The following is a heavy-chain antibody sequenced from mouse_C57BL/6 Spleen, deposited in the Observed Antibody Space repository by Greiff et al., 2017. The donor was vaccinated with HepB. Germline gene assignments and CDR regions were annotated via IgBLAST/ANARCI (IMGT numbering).Heavy chain of an antibody. J-gene: IGHJ3*01. D-gene: IGHD1-1*01. Sequence: EVKLVESGGGLVKPGGSLKLSCAASGFTFSDYGMHWVRQAPEKGLEWVAYISSGSSTIYYADTVKGRFTISRDNAKNTLFLQMTSLRSEDTAMYYCARPSYYGGTWFAYWGQGTLVTVSA. V-gene: IGHV5-17*01. CDR2: ISSGSSTI. CDR1: GFTFSDYG. CDR3: ARPSYYGGTWFAY.